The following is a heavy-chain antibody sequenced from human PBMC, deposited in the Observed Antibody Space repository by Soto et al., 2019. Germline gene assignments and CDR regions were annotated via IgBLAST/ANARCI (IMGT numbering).Heavy chain of an antibody. V-gene: IGHV3-33*01. D-gene: IGHD6-13*01. CDR2: IWYDGSNK. J-gene: IGHJ6*02. CDR1: GFTFSSYG. Sequence: GGSLRLSCAASGFTFSSYGMHWVRQAPGKGLEWVAVIWYDGSNKYYADSVKGRFTISRDNSKNTLYLQMNSLRAEDTAVYYCARDKIAAAGTGYYYYGMDVWGQGTTVTVSS. CDR3: ARDKIAAAGTGYYYYGMDV.